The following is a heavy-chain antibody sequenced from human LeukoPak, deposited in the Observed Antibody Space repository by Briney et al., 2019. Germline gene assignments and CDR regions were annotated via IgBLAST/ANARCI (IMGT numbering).Heavy chain of an antibody. CDR1: GGSISSGGYY. J-gene: IGHJ4*02. D-gene: IGHD3-10*01. CDR2: IYYSGST. V-gene: IGHV4-31*03. CDR3: ARAEWFGKKYYFDY. Sequence: TSQTLSLTCTVSGGSISSGGYYWSWIRQHPGKGLEGIGYIYYSGSTYYNPSLKSRVTISVDTSKNQFSLKLSSVTAADTAVYYCARAEWFGKKYYFDYWGQGTLVTVSS.